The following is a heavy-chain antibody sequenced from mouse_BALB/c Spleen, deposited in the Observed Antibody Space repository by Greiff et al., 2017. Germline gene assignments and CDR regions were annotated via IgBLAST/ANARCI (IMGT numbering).Heavy chain of an antibody. CDR1: GFSLTSYG. V-gene: IGHV2-9*02. Sequence: VQGVESGPGLVAPSQSLSITCTVSGFSLTSYGVHWVRQPPGKGLEWLGVIWAGGSTNYNSALMSRLSISKDNSKSQVFLKMNSLQTDDTAMYYCARNWDGYFDVWGAGTTVTVSS. CDR3: ARNWDGYFDV. D-gene: IGHD4-1*01. CDR2: IWAGGST. J-gene: IGHJ1*01.